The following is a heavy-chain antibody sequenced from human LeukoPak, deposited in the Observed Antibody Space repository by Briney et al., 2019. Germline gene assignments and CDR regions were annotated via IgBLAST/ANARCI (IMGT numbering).Heavy chain of an antibody. CDR3: ARCVSGRCGAADC. CDR2: INHRGTT. CDR1: GGSLSGYY. D-gene: IGHD2-15*01. V-gene: IGHV4-34*01. J-gene: IGHJ4*02. Sequence: SETLSLTCAVYGGSLSGYYWSWIRQPPGKGLEWIGEINHRGTTNYNPSLKSRVTMSEDTSKNQFSLKLSSVTAADTAVYYCARCVSGRCGAADCWGQGTLVTVSS.